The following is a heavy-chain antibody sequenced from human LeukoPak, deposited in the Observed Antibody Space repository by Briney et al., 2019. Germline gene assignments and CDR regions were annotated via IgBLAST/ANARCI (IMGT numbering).Heavy chain of an antibody. CDR1: GYTLTGYY. CDR2: INPNSGGT. J-gene: IGHJ6*04. V-gene: IGHV1-2*04. Sequence: ASVKVSCKASGYTLTGYYMHWVRQAPGQGLEWMGWINPNSGGTNYAQKFQGWVTMTRDTSISTAYMELSRLRSDDTAVYYCARGSMVRGPRIMDVWGKGTTVTVSS. D-gene: IGHD3-10*01. CDR3: ARGSMVRGPRIMDV.